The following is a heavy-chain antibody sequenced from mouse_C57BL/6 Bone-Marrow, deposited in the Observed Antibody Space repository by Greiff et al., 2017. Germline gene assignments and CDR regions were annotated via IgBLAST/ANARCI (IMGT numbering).Heavy chain of an antibody. J-gene: IGHJ1*03. D-gene: IGHD2-12*01. CDR2: ISYDGSN. V-gene: IGHV3-6*01. Sequence: EVQLVESGPGLVKPSQSLSLTCSVTGYSITSGYYWNWIRQFPGNKLEWMGYISYDGSNNYNPSLKNRISITRYTSTNQFFLKLNSVTTEDTATYYCATYYKDVWGTGTTVTVSS. CDR1: GYSITSGYY. CDR3: ATYYKDV.